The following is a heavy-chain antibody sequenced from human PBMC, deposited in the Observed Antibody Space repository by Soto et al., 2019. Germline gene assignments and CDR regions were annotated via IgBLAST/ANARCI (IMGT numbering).Heavy chain of an antibody. CDR2: IWYDGSNK. D-gene: IGHD1-1*01. V-gene: IGHV3-33*01. Sequence: QVQLVESGGGVVQPGRSLRLSCAASGFTFSSYGMHWVRQAPGKGLEWVAVIWYDGSNKYYADSVKGRFTISRDNSKNTLYLQMNSLRAEDTAVYYCARDDTAVTKWLYYYYGMDVWGQGTTVTVSS. CDR1: GFTFSSYG. J-gene: IGHJ6*02. CDR3: ARDDTAVTKWLYYYYGMDV.